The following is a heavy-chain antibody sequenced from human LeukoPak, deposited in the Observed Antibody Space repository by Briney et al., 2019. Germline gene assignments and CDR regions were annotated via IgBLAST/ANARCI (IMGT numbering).Heavy chain of an antibody. J-gene: IGHJ4*02. CDR1: GGSISSSSYY. V-gene: IGHV4-39*01. Sequence: PSETLSLTCTVSGGSISSSSYYWGWIRQPPGKGLEWIGSIYYSGSTYYNPSLKSRVTISVDTSKNQFSLKLSSVTAADTAVYYFQRFGAPYGIYWGQGTLVTVSS. D-gene: IGHD3-10*01. CDR3: QRFGAPYGIY. CDR2: IYYSGST.